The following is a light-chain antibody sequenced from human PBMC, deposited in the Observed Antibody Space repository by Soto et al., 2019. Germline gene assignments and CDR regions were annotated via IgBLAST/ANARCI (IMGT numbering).Light chain of an antibody. Sequence: DIQMTPSPSSLSASVGDTVTLTCRASQSISSYLNWYQQKPGKAPKLLIYAASSLQSGVPSRFSGSGSGTAFTLTISSLQPEDFATYYCQQSYSTPRTFGQGTKVDIK. CDR1: QSISSY. CDR3: QQSYSTPRT. J-gene: IGKJ1*01. CDR2: AAS. V-gene: IGKV1-39*01.